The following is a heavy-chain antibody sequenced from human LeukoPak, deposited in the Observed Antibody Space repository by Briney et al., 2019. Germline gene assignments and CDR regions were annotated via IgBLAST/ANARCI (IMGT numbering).Heavy chain of an antibody. CDR2: IKHDGSEK. CDR1: GFIFTNYF. V-gene: IGHV3-7*01. D-gene: IGHD3-3*01. CDR3: ATDRGWRTSGYYLYYFEY. Sequence: GGSLRLSCAASGFIFTNYFMSWVRQAPGKGLEWVASIKHDGSEKYYVDSVRGRFTISRDNTMNSLYLQMSSLRAEDTAVYYCATDRGWRTSGYYLYYFEYWGLGTLVTNSS. J-gene: IGHJ4*02.